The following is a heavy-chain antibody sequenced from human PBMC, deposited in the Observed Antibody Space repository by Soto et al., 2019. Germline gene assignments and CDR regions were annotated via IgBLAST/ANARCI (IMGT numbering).Heavy chain of an antibody. Sequence: QVQLQESGPGLVKPSQTLSLTCTVSGDSMTTVGYYWTWIRQHPGQGLEWIGFISYSGSTYYSSSLKGRVAISADTSKHQFSLKLNSVTAADTAVYYCTRGDYWGQGTMVTVSS. CDR1: GDSMTTVGYY. J-gene: IGHJ4*02. CDR3: TRGDY. V-gene: IGHV4-31*03. CDR2: ISYSGST.